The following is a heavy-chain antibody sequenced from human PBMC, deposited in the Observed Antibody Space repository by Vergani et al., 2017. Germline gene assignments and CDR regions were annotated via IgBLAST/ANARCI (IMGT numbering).Heavy chain of an antibody. Sequence: QVQLQESGPGLVKPSGTLSLTCAVSGGSISSSNWWSWVRQPPGKGLEWIGEIYHSGSTNYNTSLKSRVTISVDKSKNQFSLKLSSVTAADTAVYYCARGQGYCSSTSCYAEYFQHWGQGTLVTVSS. J-gene: IGHJ1*01. CDR3: ARGQGYCSSTSCYAEYFQH. D-gene: IGHD2-2*01. CDR2: IYHSGST. V-gene: IGHV4-4*02. CDR1: GGSISSSNW.